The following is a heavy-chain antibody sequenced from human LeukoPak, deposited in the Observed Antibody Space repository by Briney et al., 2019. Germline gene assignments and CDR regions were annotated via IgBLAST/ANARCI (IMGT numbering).Heavy chain of an antibody. J-gene: IGHJ3*02. V-gene: IGHV3-21*01. Sequence: GGSLRLSCAPSGFTFSSYSMNWVRQAPGKGLEWVSSISSSSYIYYADSVKGRFTISRDNAKNSLYLQMNSLRAEDTAVYYCARDLGDTYAFDIWGQGTMVTVSS. CDR1: GFTFSSYS. CDR3: ARDLGDTYAFDI. CDR2: ISSSSYI. D-gene: IGHD3-16*01.